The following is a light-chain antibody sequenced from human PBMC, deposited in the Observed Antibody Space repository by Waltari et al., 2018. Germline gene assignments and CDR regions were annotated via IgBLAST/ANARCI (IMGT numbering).Light chain of an antibody. CDR1: QSLVSSDGNTY. CDR3: MQGTHWPWT. Sequence: DVVLTQSPLSLPVTLRQPATIPCWSSQSLVSSDGNTYFNWFQQRPGQTPRRLLYKVSNRDSGVPDRFSGSGSGTDFTLRISRVEAEDVGVYYCMQGTHWPWTFGQGTTVEIK. J-gene: IGKJ1*01. CDR2: KVS. V-gene: IGKV2-30*01.